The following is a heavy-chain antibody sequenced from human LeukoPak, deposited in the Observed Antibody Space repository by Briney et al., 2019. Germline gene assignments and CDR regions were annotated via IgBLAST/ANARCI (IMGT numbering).Heavy chain of an antibody. D-gene: IGHD3-3*01. J-gene: IGHJ6*02. V-gene: IGHV1-18*01. CDR3: AREAFTIFGVVITQYYYGMDV. CDR2: ISAYNGNT. CDR1: GYTFTSYG. Sequence: ASVKVSCKASGYTFTSYGISWVRQAPGQGLEWMGWISAYNGNTNYAQKLQGRVTMTTDTSTSTAYMELRSLRSDDTAVYYCAREAFTIFGVVITQYYYGMDVWGQGTTVTVSS.